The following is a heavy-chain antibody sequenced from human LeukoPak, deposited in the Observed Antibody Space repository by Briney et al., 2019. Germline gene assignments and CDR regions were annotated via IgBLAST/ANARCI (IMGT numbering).Heavy chain of an antibody. D-gene: IGHD5-18*01. Sequence: PERSLRLSCAASGFTFSSHGMHWVRQAPGKGLEWVALISYDGSNKYYADSVKGRFTISRDNSKNTLFLQMSSLRPEDTAVYYCAKEASRGSSFAYTPIEKPYYLDYWGQGTLVTVSS. CDR1: GFTFSSHG. J-gene: IGHJ4*02. V-gene: IGHV3-30*18. CDR2: ISYDGSNK. CDR3: AKEASRGSSFAYTPIEKPYYLDY.